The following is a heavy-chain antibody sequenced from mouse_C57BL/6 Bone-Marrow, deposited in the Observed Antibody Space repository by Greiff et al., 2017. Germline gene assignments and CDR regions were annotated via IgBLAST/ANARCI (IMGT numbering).Heavy chain of an antibody. D-gene: IGHD4-1*01. CDR1: GYTFTSYW. CDR2: IHPNSGST. J-gene: IGHJ3*01. Sequence: VQLQQPGAELVKPGASVKLSCKASGYTFTSYWMHWVKQRPGQGLAWIGMIHPNSGSTNYHEQFKSKATLTVDKSSSTAYMQLNSLTSEDSAVYYCARSRLTGFAYWGQGTLVTVSA. CDR3: ARSRLTGFAY. V-gene: IGHV1-64*01.